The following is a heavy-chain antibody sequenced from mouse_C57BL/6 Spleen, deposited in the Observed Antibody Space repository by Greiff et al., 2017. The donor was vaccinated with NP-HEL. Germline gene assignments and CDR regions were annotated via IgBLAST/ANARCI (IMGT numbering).Heavy chain of an antibody. D-gene: IGHD2-4*01. CDR3: ARRSFYYDYDYYAMDY. CDR1: GYTFTDYY. J-gene: IGHJ4*01. CDR2: INPNNGGT. V-gene: IGHV1-26*01. Sequence: EVQLQQSGPELVKPGASVKISCKASGYTFTDYYMNWVKQSHGKSLEWIGDINPNNGGTSYNQKFKGKATLTVDKSSSTAYMELRILTSEDSAVYYCARRSFYYDYDYYAMDYWGQGTSVTVSS.